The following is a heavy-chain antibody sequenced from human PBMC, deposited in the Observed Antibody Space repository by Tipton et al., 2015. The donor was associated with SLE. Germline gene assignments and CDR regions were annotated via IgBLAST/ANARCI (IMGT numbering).Heavy chain of an antibody. Sequence: TLSLTCTVSGGSISSGSYCWSWIRQPAGKGLEWIGYIYTSGSTNYNPSLKSRVTISVDTSKNQFSLKLNSVTAADTAVYYCARGTIAARRLDYWDQGTLVTVAS. CDR1: GGSISSGSYC. J-gene: IGHJ4*02. V-gene: IGHV4-61*09. CDR3: ARGTIAARRLDY. D-gene: IGHD6-6*01. CDR2: IYTSGST.